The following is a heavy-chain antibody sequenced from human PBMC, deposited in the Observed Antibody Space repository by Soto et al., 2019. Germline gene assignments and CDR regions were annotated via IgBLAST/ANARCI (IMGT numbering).Heavy chain of an antibody. V-gene: IGHV4-31*03. J-gene: IGHJ5*02. Sequence: QVQLQESGPGLVKPSQTLSLTCTVSGGSISSGGYYWSWIRQHPGKGLEWIGYISYSGSTYYNPSLHSRVTISVDPSKNQFSLKLSSVTAADTAVYYCARDYYDSSGYYYRWFDPWGQGTLVTVSS. D-gene: IGHD3-22*01. CDR2: ISYSGST. CDR1: GGSISSGGYY. CDR3: ARDYYDSSGYYYRWFDP.